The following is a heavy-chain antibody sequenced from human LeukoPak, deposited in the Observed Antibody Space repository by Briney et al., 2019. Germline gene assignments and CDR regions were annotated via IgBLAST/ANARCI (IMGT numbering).Heavy chain of an antibody. CDR3: XXXXTXXXXFRY. CDR2: IYHSGST. J-gene: IGHJ4*02. V-gene: IGHV4-38-2*01. Sequence: IRQXPGXXXXGIGSIYHSGSTXXNPSLKRRVTISVXXXKXXFSLKLTSVTAADTAVYYCXXXXTXXXXFRYXGXGXLVTVSS.